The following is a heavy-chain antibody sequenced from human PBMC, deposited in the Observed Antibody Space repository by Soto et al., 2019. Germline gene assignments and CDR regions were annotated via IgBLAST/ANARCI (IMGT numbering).Heavy chain of an antibody. J-gene: IGHJ4*02. CDR1: GFTFSSYS. CDR2: ISSSSSTI. D-gene: IGHD6-13*01. Sequence: EVQLVESGGGLVQPGGSLRLSCAASGFTFSSYSMNWVRQAPGKGLEWVSYISSSSSTIYYADSVKGRFTISRDNAKNSLYLQMNSLRAEDTAVYYCAAGSSWYVFDYWGQGTLVTVSS. CDR3: AAGSSWYVFDY. V-gene: IGHV3-48*01.